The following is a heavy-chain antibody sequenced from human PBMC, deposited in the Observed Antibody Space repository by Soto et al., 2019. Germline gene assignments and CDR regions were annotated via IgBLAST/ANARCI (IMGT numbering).Heavy chain of an antibody. J-gene: IGHJ4*02. CDR3: ARDVI. CDR1: GFSFSSFW. V-gene: IGHV3-7*05. CDR2: IKEDGSEK. Sequence: EVQLVESGGGLVQPGGSQRLSCAASGFSFSSFWMSWVRQAPGKGLEWVAAIKEDGSEKNYVDSVRGRFTISRDNAKHSLYLQMHSLRADDTAVYYCARDVIWGQGSLVTVSS.